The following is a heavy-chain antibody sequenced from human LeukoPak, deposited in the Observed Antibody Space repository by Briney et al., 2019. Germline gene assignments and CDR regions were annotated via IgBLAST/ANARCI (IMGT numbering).Heavy chain of an antibody. J-gene: IGHJ3*02. Sequence: SETLSLTCAVSGYSISSGYYWGWIRLPPGKGLEWIGSISHSGTTYYNPSLKRRVTISLDTSKNQFSLKLSSVTAADTAVYYCARPTSGWFTDAFDIWGQGTMVTVSS. CDR3: ARPTSGWFTDAFDI. CDR2: ISHSGTT. CDR1: GYSISSGYY. D-gene: IGHD6-19*01. V-gene: IGHV4-38-2*01.